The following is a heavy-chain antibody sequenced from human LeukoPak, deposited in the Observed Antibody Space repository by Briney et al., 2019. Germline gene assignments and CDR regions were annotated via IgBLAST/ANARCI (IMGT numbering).Heavy chain of an antibody. CDR2: INAGNGNT. CDR3: ARETDGYNPTPDY. V-gene: IGHV1-3*01. Sequence: ASVKVSCKASGYTFTSYDINWVRQAPGQRLEWMGWINAGNGNTKYSQKFQGRVTITRDTSASTAYMELSSLRSEDTAVYYCARETDGYNPTPDYWGQGTLVTVSS. J-gene: IGHJ4*02. CDR1: GYTFTSYD. D-gene: IGHD5-24*01.